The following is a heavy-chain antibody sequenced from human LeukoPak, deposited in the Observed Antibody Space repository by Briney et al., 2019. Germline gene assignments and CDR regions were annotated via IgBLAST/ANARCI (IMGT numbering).Heavy chain of an antibody. CDR1: GYTFTSYA. Sequence: ASVKVSCKASGYTFTSYAMHWVRQAPGQGLEWMGWINAGNGNTKYSQKFQGRVTITRDTSASTAYMELSSLRSEDTAVYYCARDLYCSGGSCYYLDYWGQGTLVTVSS. CDR3: ARDLYCSGGSCYYLDY. J-gene: IGHJ4*02. CDR2: INAGNGNT. V-gene: IGHV1-3*01. D-gene: IGHD2-15*01.